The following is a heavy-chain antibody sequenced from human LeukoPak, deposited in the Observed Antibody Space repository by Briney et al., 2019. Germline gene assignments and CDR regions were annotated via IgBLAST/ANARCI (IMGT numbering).Heavy chain of an antibody. Sequence: GGSLRLSCAASGFTFSSYCMNWVRQAPGKGLEWVSSISSSSSYIYYADSVKGRFTISRDNAKNSLYLQMNSLRAEDTAVYYCARDSRGIAAGADYWGQGTLVTVSS. CDR3: ARDSRGIAAGADY. J-gene: IGHJ4*02. D-gene: IGHD6-13*01. CDR2: ISSSSSYI. CDR1: GFTFSSYC. V-gene: IGHV3-21*01.